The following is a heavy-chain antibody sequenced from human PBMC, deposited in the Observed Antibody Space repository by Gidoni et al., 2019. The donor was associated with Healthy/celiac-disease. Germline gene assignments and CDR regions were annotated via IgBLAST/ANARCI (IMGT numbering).Heavy chain of an antibody. CDR2: IRSSSSYT. J-gene: IGHJ6*02. V-gene: IGHV3-11*06. CDR3: GFRRQKSYYGMDV. Sequence: QVQLVESGGGLVKPGGSLRLSCAASGFPFSDYYMSWSRQAPGKGLEWVSYIRSSSSYTNYADSVKGRFTISRDNAKNSLYLQMNSLRAEDTAVYYCGFRRQKSYYGMDVWGQGTTVTVSS. CDR1: GFPFSDYY.